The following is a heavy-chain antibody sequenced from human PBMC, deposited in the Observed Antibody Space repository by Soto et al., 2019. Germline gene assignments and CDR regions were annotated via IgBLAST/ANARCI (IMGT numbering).Heavy chain of an antibody. V-gene: IGHV1-18*04. CDR1: GYTFTSYG. CDR3: ARVGPRRKGYCSSTSYYGWLWGGNWFDP. CDR2: ISAYNGNT. J-gene: IGHJ5*02. D-gene: IGHD2-2*01. Sequence: GASVKVSCKASGYTFTSYGISWVRQAPGQGLEWMGWISAYNGNTNYAQKLQGRVTMTTDTSTSTAYMELRSLRSDDTAVYYCARVGPRRKGYCSSTSYYGWLWGGNWFDPWGQGTLVTVSS.